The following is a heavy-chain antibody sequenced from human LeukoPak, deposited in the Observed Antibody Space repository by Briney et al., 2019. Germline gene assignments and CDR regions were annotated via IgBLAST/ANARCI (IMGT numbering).Heavy chain of an antibody. J-gene: IGHJ4*02. CDR2: INNDGTNT. V-gene: IGHV3-74*01. CDR1: GFTFSSYW. Sequence: PGGSLRLSCAASGFTFSSYWMHWVRQAPGKGLVWVSRINNDGTNTLYADSVRGRFTISRDNGKNTLYLQMNSLTAEDTAVYYCARAIAVAGKYYFDFWGQGTLVTVSS. CDR3: ARAIAVAGKYYFDF. D-gene: IGHD6-19*01.